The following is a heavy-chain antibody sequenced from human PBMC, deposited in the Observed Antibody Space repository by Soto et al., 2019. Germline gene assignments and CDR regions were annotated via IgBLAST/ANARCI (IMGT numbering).Heavy chain of an antibody. CDR2: IYYSGST. J-gene: IGHJ4*02. D-gene: IGHD4-17*01. CDR3: ARFAVGDYVLDY. V-gene: IGHV4-59*01. CDR1: GGSISSYY. Sequence: SETLSLTCTVSGGSISSYYCSWIRQPPGKGLEWIGYIYYSGSTNYNPSLKSRVTISVDTSKNQFSLKLSSVTAADTAVYYCARFAVGDYVLDYWGQGTLVTVSS.